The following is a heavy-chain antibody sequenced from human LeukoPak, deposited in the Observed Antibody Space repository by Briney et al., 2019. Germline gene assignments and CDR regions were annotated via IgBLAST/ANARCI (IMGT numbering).Heavy chain of an antibody. V-gene: IGHV5-51*01. CDR1: GYSITSYW. Sequence: GESLKISCKGSGYSITSYWIGWVRQMPGKGLEWMGIIYPGDSDTRYSPSFQGQVTISADKSISTAYLQWSSLKASDTAMYYCARPNFPYGDYVGSAFDIWGQGTMVTVSS. J-gene: IGHJ3*02. D-gene: IGHD4-17*01. CDR3: ARPNFPYGDYVGSAFDI. CDR2: IYPGDSDT.